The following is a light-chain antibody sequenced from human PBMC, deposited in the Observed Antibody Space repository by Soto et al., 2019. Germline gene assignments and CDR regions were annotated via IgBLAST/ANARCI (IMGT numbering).Light chain of an antibody. V-gene: IGLV8-61*01. CDR3: VLYMNGGTWV. Sequence: QTVVTQEPSFSVSPGGTVTLTCGLNSGSVSTNYYPAWYQQTPGQAPRNLIYHTNTRSSGVPDRFSGSILGNKAALTISGAQADDESDYYCVLYMNGGTWVFSGGTKLTVL. CDR1: SGSVSTNYY. J-gene: IGLJ3*02. CDR2: HTN.